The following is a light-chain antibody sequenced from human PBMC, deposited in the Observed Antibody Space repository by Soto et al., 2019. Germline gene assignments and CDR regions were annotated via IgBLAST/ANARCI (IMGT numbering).Light chain of an antibody. Sequence: IVLTQSPGTLSLSPGARATLSCRASQSVSNNYLAWYQQKPGQAPRLLIYGASNRATGIPDRFSGSGSGTDFPLTISRMEPEDFAVYYCQQYGSSGTFGQGTKVDIK. V-gene: IGKV3-20*01. CDR3: QQYGSSGT. J-gene: IGKJ1*01. CDR1: QSVSNNY. CDR2: GAS.